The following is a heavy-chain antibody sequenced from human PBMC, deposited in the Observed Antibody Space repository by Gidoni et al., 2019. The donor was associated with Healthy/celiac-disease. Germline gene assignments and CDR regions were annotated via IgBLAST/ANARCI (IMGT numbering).Heavy chain of an antibody. CDR3: AKGLLWFGSGRSDSFDI. Sequence: EVQLLESGGGLVQPGGSLSLSCAASGFTFSSYAMSWVRQAPGKGLEWVSAISGSGGSTYYADSVKGRFTISRDNSKNTLYLQMNSLRAEDTAVYYCAKGLLWFGSGRSDSFDIWGQGTMVTVSS. CDR2: ISGSGGST. V-gene: IGHV3-23*01. J-gene: IGHJ3*02. D-gene: IGHD3-10*01. CDR1: GFTFSSYA.